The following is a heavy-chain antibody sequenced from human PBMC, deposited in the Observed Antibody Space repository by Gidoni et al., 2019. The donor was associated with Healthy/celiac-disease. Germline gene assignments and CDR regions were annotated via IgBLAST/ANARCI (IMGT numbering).Heavy chain of an antibody. D-gene: IGHD3-3*01. CDR1: GGSISSSSYY. CDR2: IYYSGST. CDR3: AREGSEYYDFWSGYSLGHYYYYGMDV. Sequence: QLQLQASGPGLVKPSETLSLTCTVSGGSISSSSYYWGWIRQPPGKGLEWIGSIYYSGSTYYNPSLKSRVTISVDTSKNQFSLKLSSVTAADTAVYYCAREGSEYYDFWSGYSLGHYYYYGMDVWGKGTTVTVSS. V-gene: IGHV4-39*02. J-gene: IGHJ6*04.